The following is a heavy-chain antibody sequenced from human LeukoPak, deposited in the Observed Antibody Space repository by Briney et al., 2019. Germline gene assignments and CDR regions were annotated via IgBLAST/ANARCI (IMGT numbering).Heavy chain of an antibody. CDR1: GYTFTSYG. CDR2: ISAYNGNT. J-gene: IGHJ6*02. V-gene: IGHV1-18*01. D-gene: IGHD6-19*01. CDR3: ARVNVSGPYYHYYGMDV. Sequence: ASVKVSCKASGYTFTSYGISWVRQAPGQGLEWMGWISAYNGNTNYAQKLQGRVTMTTDTPTSTAYMELRSLRSDDTAVYYCARVNVSGPYYHYYGMDVWGQGTTVTVSS.